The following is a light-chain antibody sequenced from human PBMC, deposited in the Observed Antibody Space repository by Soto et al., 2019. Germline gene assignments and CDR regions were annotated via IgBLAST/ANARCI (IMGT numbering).Light chain of an antibody. Sequence: DIQMTQSPSSLSASVGDRVTITCRTSQSISRYLNWYQHKLGTAPKLLIHGSFKLQSGVPSRFSGSGSGTDFTLTISSLHPDDFATYYCQQSYNTPRTFGLGTKVDIK. J-gene: IGKJ1*01. CDR2: GSF. V-gene: IGKV1-39*01. CDR1: QSISRY. CDR3: QQSYNTPRT.